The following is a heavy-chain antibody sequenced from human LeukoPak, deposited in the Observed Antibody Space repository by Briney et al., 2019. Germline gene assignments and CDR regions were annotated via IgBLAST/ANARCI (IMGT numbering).Heavy chain of an antibody. D-gene: IGHD3-16*01. CDR2: IRSKTDGGTT. V-gene: IGHV3-15*01. CDR1: GFTFSNAW. Sequence: KPGGSLRLSCAASGFTFSNAWMSWDRQAPGKGLEWVGRIRSKTDGGTTDYAAPVKGRFTISRDDSKNTLYLQMNSLKTEDTAVYYCTTDHPTYDYVWGSYELWGQGTLVTVSS. J-gene: IGHJ4*02. CDR3: TTDHPTYDYVWGSYEL.